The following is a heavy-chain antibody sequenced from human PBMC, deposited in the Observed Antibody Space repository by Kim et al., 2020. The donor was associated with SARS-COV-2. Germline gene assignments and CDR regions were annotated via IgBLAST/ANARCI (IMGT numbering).Heavy chain of an antibody. D-gene: IGHD1-1*01. CDR3: ARETSTSGAFDI. Sequence: YPGSVKGRFTISRENAKNSLYLQMNSLRAGDTAVYYCARETSTSGAFDIWGQGTMVTVSS. J-gene: IGHJ3*02. V-gene: IGHV3-13*01.